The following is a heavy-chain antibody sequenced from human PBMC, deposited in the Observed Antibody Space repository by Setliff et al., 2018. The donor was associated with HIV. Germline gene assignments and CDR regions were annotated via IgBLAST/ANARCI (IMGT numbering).Heavy chain of an antibody. CDR2: IFYSGTT. Sequence: SETLSLTCTVSEGYITGYYWTWIRQPPGRGLEWIGYIFYSGTTKFNPSLKSRAAISVDSSNNQLSLKMTSVTAADTAVYYCARDLPELTGRSFDPWGQGIQVTVSS. CDR3: ARDLPELTGRSFDP. CDR1: EGYITGYY. J-gene: IGHJ5*02. V-gene: IGHV4-59*12. D-gene: IGHD7-27*01.